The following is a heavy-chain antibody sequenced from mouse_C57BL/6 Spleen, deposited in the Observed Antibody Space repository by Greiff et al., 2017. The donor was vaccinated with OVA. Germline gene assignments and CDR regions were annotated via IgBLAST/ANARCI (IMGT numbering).Heavy chain of an antibody. CDR3: SRKRVYDGYYGGAMDY. D-gene: IGHD2-3*01. J-gene: IGHJ4*01. Sequence: QVQLQQPGAELVMPGASVKLSCKASGYTFTSYWMHWVKQRPGQGLEWIGEIDPSDSSTNYNQKFKGKSTLTVDKSSSTAYMQLSSLTSEDSAVYYCSRKRVYDGYYGGAMDYWGQGTSVTVSS. V-gene: IGHV1-69*01. CDR1: GYTFTSYW. CDR2: IDPSDSST.